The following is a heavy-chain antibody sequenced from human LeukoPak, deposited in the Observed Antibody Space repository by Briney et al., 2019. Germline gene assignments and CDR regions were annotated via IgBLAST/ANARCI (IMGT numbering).Heavy chain of an antibody. CDR2: IRYDATKS. CDR3: ARASRRFWSGSIN. J-gene: IGHJ4*02. D-gene: IGHD3-3*01. CDR1: GFPFSNFA. V-gene: IGHV3-30*02. Sequence: GGSLRLSCAASGFPFSNFAMHWVRQAPGKGLEWVAFIRYDATKSSYEDSVKGRFFISRDNSKNTLYLQMTSVRTEDTAVYYCARASRRFWSGSINWGQGTLVTVSS.